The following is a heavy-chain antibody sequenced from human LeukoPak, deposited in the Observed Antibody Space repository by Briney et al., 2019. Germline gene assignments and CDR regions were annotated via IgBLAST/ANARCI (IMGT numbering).Heavy chain of an antibody. D-gene: IGHD6-19*01. J-gene: IGHJ4*02. V-gene: IGHV3-23*01. CDR3: AKGSAVTPGYFDY. Sequence: GGSLRLSCAASGFTFSSYAMNWVRQAPGKGLEWVSGTGSTGVSTFYADSVKGRFTISRDNSKNTLYLQMNSLRAEDTAVYYCAKGSAVTPGYFDYWGQGTLVTVSS. CDR2: TGSTGVST. CDR1: GFTFSSYA.